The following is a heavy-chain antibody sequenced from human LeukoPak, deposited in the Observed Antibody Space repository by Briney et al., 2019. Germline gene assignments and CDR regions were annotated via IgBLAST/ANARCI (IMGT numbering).Heavy chain of an antibody. V-gene: IGHV3-9*01. CDR2: ISWNSGSI. CDR3: AKDSIGQQLLGLYDY. J-gene: IGHJ4*02. Sequence: GGSLRLSCAASGFTFDDYAMHWVRQAPGKGLEWVSGISWNSGSIGYADSVKGRFTISRDNAKNSLYLQMNSLRAEDTALYYCAKDSIGQQLLGLYDYWGQGTLVTVSS. D-gene: IGHD6-13*01. CDR1: GFTFDDYA.